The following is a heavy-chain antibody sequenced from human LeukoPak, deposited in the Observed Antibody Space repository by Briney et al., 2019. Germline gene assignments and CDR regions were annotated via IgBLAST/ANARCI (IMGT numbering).Heavy chain of an antibody. CDR1: GDSISSGDYY. J-gene: IGHJ4*02. Sequence: SETLSLTCTVSGDSISSGDYYWSWIRQPPGKGLEWIGYIYHTGSTYYNPSLKSRITISVDTSKKQFSLKVSSVTAADTAVYYCARVPSMARIDYWGQGTLATVSS. V-gene: IGHV4-30-4*01. CDR3: ARVPSMARIDY. CDR2: IYHTGST. D-gene: IGHD3-10*01.